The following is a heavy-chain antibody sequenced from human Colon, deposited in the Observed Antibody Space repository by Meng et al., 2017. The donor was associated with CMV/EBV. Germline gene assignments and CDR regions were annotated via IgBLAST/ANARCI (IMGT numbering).Heavy chain of an antibody. CDR2: ITHTSDT. V-gene: IGHV3-21*06. D-gene: IGHD6-13*01. Sequence: SLGLSLSTSGFTFSSYSLNWVRQAPGKGLEWVSSITHTSDTYYADSLKGRFTLSRDNAQNSVYLQMDSLTAEDTAIYYCARGWPPDYWGQGTLVTVSS. CDR1: GFTFSSYS. J-gene: IGHJ4*02. CDR3: ARGWPPDY.